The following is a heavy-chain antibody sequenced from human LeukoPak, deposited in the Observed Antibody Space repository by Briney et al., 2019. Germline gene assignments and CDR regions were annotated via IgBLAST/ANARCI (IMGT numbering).Heavy chain of an antibody. Sequence: SETLSLTCSVSGDSITTSYYWTWIRQPPGKGLEWIGSIYHSGTTYYNPSLKSRVTIFVDKSKNQFSLRLNSVTAADTAVYHCARHPPESRYAFDIWGQGTMVTVSS. CDR3: ARHPPESRYAFDI. V-gene: IGHV4-38-2*02. CDR2: IYHSGTT. J-gene: IGHJ3*02. CDR1: GDSITTSYY.